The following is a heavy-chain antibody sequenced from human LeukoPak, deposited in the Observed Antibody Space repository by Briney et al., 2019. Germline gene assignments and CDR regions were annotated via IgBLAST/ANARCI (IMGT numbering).Heavy chain of an antibody. D-gene: IGHD1/OR15-1a*01. Sequence: ASVKVSCKASGYTFTGYYMHWVRQAPGQGLEWMGIINPSGGSTGYAQKFQGRLTMTRDTSTNTVYMELSMRSEDTAVYYCARGGTAGVDYWGQGTLVTVSS. V-gene: IGHV1-46*01. CDR1: GYTFTGYY. CDR2: INPSGGST. CDR3: ARGGTAGVDY. J-gene: IGHJ4*02.